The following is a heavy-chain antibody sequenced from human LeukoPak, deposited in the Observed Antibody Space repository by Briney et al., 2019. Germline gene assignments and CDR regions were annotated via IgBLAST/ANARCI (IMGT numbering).Heavy chain of an antibody. CDR1: GDSISSCSHY. CDR3: ASGGEQLWPYEPISS. V-gene: IGHV4-39*01. J-gene: IGHJ5*02. D-gene: IGHD5-18*01. Sequence: SETLSLTCTVSGDSISSCSHYWGWIRQPPGKGLEWIGTYYYGGSTYHNPSLKGRVTISVDTSKNQFSLRLSSVTAADTALYYCASGGEQLWPYEPISSWGQGTLVTVSS. CDR2: YYYGGST.